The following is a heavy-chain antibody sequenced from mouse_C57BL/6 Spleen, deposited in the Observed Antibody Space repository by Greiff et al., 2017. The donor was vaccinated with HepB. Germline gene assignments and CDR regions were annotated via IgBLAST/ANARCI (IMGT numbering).Heavy chain of an antibody. J-gene: IGHJ2*01. CDR3: ACVAHCYGSSGVDFDY. CDR1: GYTFTSYG. Sequence: QVQLQQSGAELARPGASVKLSCKASGYTFTSYGISWVKQRTGQGLEWIGEIYPRSGNTYYNEKFKGKATLTADKSSSTAYMELRSLTSEDSAVYFGACVAHCYGSSGVDFDYWGQGTTLTVSS. D-gene: IGHD1-1*01. V-gene: IGHV1-81*01. CDR2: IYPRSGNT.